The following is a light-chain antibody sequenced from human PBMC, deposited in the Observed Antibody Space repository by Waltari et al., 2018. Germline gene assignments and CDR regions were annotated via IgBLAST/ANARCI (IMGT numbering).Light chain of an antibody. CDR1: RSVTRK. J-gene: IGKJ1*01. Sequence: EIVMTQHQVTLSMPPGERGTLPCRASRSVTRKVVWYQQQPGQAPRRLIYGASSRAYGIPARVSGSGSGAGFNLTISSLQSEDFAVYYCEQYNDWPWTFGQGTRVEIK. V-gene: IGKV3-15*01. CDR3: EQYNDWPWT. CDR2: GAS.